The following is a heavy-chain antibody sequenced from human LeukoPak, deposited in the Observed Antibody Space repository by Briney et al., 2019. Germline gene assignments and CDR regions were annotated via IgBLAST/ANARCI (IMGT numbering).Heavy chain of an antibody. CDR2: ISGSRGST. Sequence: PGGSLRLSCAASGFTFSSYAMSWVRQAPGKGLEWVSAISGSRGSTYYADSVKGRFTISRDNSKNTLYLQMNSLRAEDPALYYCAKDIAVAGIRSPFDIWGQGTMVTVSS. V-gene: IGHV3-23*01. D-gene: IGHD6-19*01. CDR1: GFTFSSYA. CDR3: AKDIAVAGIRSPFDI. J-gene: IGHJ3*02.